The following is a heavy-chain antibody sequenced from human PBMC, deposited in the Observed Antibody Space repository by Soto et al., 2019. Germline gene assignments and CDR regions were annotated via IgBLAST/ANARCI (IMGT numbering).Heavy chain of an antibody. CDR2: IYPGDSDT. J-gene: IGHJ4*02. CDR3: ARRTSSSVVVVAASFYFDY. CDR1: GYSFTSYW. Sequence: GESLKISCKGSGYSFTSYWIGWVRQMPGKGLEWMGIIYPGDSDTRYSPSFQGQVTISADKSISTAYLQWSSLKASDTAMYYCARRTSSSVVVVAASFYFDYWGQGTLVTSPQ. D-gene: IGHD2-15*01. V-gene: IGHV5-51*01.